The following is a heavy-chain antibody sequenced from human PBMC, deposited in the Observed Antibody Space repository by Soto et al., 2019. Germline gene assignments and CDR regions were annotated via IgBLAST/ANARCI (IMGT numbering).Heavy chain of an antibody. V-gene: IGHV3-74*01. Sequence: GGSLRLSCAASGFTFSSHWMHWVRQVPGKGLVWVSRIKTDATSISYADSVKGRFTVSRDNAKSTLYLQMNSLRAEDTALYYCVRDRSSFTGTDGDYWGQGTMVSVSA. J-gene: IGHJ4*02. CDR3: VRDRSSFTGTDGDY. CDR2: IKTDATSI. D-gene: IGHD1-7*01. CDR1: GFTFSSHW.